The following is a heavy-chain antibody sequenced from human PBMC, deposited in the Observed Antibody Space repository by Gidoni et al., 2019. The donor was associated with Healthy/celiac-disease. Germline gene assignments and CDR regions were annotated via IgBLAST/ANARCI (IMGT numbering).Heavy chain of an antibody. CDR2: INHRGST. D-gene: IGHD3-10*01. Sequence: QVRLQQCGAGLLQPSETLSLTCAVYGGSFSGYYWCWIRQPPGKGLAWIGEINHRGSTNSNPSLKSRVTISVDTSKNQFSLKLSSVTAADTAVYYCARGVSSQRTYYYGSGSSEFDYWGQGTLVTVSS. CDR1: GGSFSGYY. J-gene: IGHJ4*02. CDR3: ARGVSSQRTYYYGSGSSEFDY. V-gene: IGHV4-34*01.